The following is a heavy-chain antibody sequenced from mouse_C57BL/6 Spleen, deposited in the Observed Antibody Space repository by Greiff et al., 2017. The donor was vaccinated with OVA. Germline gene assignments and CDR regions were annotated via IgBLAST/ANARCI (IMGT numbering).Heavy chain of an antibody. Sequence: VQLQQSGAELVMPGASVKLSCKASGYTFTSYWMHWVKQRPGQGLEWIGEIDPSDSYTNYNQKFKGKSTLTVDKSSSTAYMQLSSLTSEDSAVYYCARTTVVATGYFDVWGTGTTVTVSS. CDR1: GYTFTSYW. CDR3: ARTTVVATGYFDV. J-gene: IGHJ1*03. D-gene: IGHD1-1*01. CDR2: IDPSDSYT. V-gene: IGHV1-69*01.